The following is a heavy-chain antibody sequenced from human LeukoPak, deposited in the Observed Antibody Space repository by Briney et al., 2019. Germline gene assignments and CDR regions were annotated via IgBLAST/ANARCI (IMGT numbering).Heavy chain of an antibody. CDR3: ARGHLRYFDWLHPLGYFDY. CDR1: GGSISSSSYY. V-gene: IGHV4-39*07. Sequence: SETLSLTCTVSGGSISSSSYYWGWIRQPPGKGLEWIGSIYYSGSTNYNPSLKSRVTISVDTSKNQFSLKLSSVTAADTAVYYCARGHLRYFDWLHPLGYFDYWGQGTLVTVSS. J-gene: IGHJ4*02. D-gene: IGHD3-9*01. CDR2: IYYSGST.